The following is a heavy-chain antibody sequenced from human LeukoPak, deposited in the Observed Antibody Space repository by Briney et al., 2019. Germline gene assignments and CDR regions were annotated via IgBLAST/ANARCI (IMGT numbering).Heavy chain of an antibody. D-gene: IGHD5-12*01. Sequence: ASVKVSCKASGYTFTSYDINWVRQATGQGLEWMGCMNSNSGNTGYAQKFQGRVTMTRNTSISTAYMELSSLRSEDTAVYYCARAATQSGYDLGFDYWGQGTLVTVSS. J-gene: IGHJ4*02. CDR1: GYTFTSYD. CDR3: ARAATQSGYDLGFDY. V-gene: IGHV1-8*01. CDR2: MNSNSGNT.